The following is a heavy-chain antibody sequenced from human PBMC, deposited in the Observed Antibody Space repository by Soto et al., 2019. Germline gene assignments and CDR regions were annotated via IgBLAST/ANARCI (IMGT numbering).Heavy chain of an antibody. D-gene: IGHD6-13*01. CDR3: AKVIAAAGPLDYYGMDF. CDR1: GFTFDDYD. CDR2: ISWNSGSI. V-gene: IGHV3-9*01. J-gene: IGHJ6*02. Sequence: EVQLVESGGGLVQPGRSLRLSCAASGFTFDDYDMHWVRQAPGKGLEWVSGISWNSGSIGYADSVKGRFTISRDNAKNSLYLQMNSLRAEDTALYYCAKVIAAAGPLDYYGMDFWGQRTPVTVSS.